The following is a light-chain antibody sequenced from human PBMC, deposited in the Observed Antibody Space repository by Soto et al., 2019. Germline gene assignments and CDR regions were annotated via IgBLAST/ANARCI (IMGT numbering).Light chain of an antibody. CDR3: QQYNNWPPLT. CDR2: DAS. J-gene: IGKJ4*01. Sequence: DIQMTQSPSFLSASVGDKVTITCRATESVSRWLAWYQEKPCNPPSPLIYDASTLESGVPARYSGSGSGTEFTLTISSLQSEDFAVYYCQQYNNWPPLTFGGGTKVDIK. V-gene: IGKV1-5*01. CDR1: ESVSRW.